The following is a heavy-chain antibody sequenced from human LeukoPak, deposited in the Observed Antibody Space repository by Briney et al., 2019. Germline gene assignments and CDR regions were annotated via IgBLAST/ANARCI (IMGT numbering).Heavy chain of an antibody. D-gene: IGHD6-19*01. J-gene: IGHJ4*02. CDR1: GGSFSGYY. CDR2: INHSGST. CDR3: ARLSGWPPFDY. V-gene: IGHV4-34*01. Sequence: SDTLSLTCAVYGGSFSGYYWSWIRQPPGKGLEWIGEINHSGSTNYNPSLKSRVTISVDTSKNQFSLKLSSVTAADTAVYYCARLSGWPPFDYWGQGTLVTVSS.